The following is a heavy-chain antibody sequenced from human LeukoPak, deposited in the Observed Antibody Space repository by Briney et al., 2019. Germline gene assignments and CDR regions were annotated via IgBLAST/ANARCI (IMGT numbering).Heavy chain of an antibody. CDR2: IFTRGSN. CDR3: ARARYCSGGSCYSKYFQH. J-gene: IGHJ1*01. Sequence: SQTLSLTCAVSGGSISSGGYSWSWIRQPPGKGLEWIGYIFTRGSNYYNQCLRSRFPISVDRPKTQFSLKLSSVTAADTAVYYCARARYCSGGSCYSKYFQHWGQGTLVTVSS. V-gene: IGHV4-30-2*01. D-gene: IGHD2-15*01. CDR1: GGSISSGGYS.